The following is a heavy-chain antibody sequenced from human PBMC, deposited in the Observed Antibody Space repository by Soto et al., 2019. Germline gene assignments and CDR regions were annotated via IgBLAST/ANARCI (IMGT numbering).Heavy chain of an antibody. CDR3: ARDRNRIAALPYYYYGMDV. D-gene: IGHD6-13*01. Sequence: QVQLQESGPGLVKPSETLSLTCTVSGGSISSYYWSWIRQPPGKGLEWIGYIYYSGSTNYNPSLKSRVTISVDTSKNQFSLKLSSVTAADTAVYYCARDRNRIAALPYYYYGMDVWGQGTTVTVSS. V-gene: IGHV4-59*01. J-gene: IGHJ6*02. CDR2: IYYSGST. CDR1: GGSISSYY.